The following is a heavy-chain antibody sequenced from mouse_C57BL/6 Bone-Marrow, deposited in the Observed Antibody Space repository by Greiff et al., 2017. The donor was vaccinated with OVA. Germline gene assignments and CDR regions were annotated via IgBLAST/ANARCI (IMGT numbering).Heavy chain of an antibody. J-gene: IGHJ2*01. CDR2: IYPEDGET. CDR3: ARDGYYVDY. D-gene: IGHD2-3*01. V-gene: IGHV14-2*01. CDR1: GFNIKDYY. Sequence: EVKLQESGAELVKPGASVKLSCTASGFNIKDYYMNWVKQRTEQGLEWIGRIYPEDGETNDAPKFQGKSTITADSSSNTAYLQRSSLTAEDTAVYYCARDGYYVDYWGQGTTLTVSS.